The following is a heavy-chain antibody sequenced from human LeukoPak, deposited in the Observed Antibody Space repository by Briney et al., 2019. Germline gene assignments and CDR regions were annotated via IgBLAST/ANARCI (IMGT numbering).Heavy chain of an antibody. CDR1: GFTFSNYS. CDR3: ARDVPYYYESSGYYSLEFDI. D-gene: IGHD3-22*01. Sequence: GGSLRLSCAASGFTFSNYSMNWVRQAPGKGLEWVSSISSSSSYIYYADSLKGRFTISRDNAKNSLYLQMNSLRAEDTAVYYCARDVPYYYESSGYYSLEFDIWGQGTMVTVSS. V-gene: IGHV3-21*01. J-gene: IGHJ3*02. CDR2: ISSSSSYI.